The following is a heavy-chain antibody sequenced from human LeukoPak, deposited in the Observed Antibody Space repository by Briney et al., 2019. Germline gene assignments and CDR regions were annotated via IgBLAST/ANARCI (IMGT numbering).Heavy chain of an antibody. V-gene: IGHV4-61*02. CDR3: ARERAYYDSSGYLDY. D-gene: IGHD3-22*01. J-gene: IGHJ4*02. Sequence: PSQTLSLTCTVSGGSISSGSYYWSWIRQPAGKGLEWIGRIYTSGSTNYNPSLKSRVTISVDTSKNQFSLKLSSVTAADTAVYYCARERAYYDSSGYLDYWGQGTLVTVSS. CDR2: IYTSGST. CDR1: GGSISSGSYY.